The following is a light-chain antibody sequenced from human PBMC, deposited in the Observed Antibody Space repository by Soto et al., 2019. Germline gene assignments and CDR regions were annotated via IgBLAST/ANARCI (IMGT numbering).Light chain of an antibody. CDR3: QQYNNWPRT. V-gene: IGKV3D-15*01. Sequence: EIVLTQSPATLSLSPGERATLSCRASQSVSSYLAWYQQKPGQAPRLLIYDASNRATGIPARFSGSGSGTEFTLTISSRQSEDFAVYYCQQYNNWPRTFGQGTKVEIK. CDR2: DAS. J-gene: IGKJ1*01. CDR1: QSVSSY.